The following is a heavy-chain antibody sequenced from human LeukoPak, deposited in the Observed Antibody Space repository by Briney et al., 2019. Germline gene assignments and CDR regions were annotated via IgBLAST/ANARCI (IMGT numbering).Heavy chain of an antibody. J-gene: IGHJ3*02. CDR3: ARDYSPSGDYDPFDI. V-gene: IGHV3-30*03. CDR1: GFTFNNYG. CDR2: ISYDGSDK. D-gene: IGHD4-17*01. Sequence: GGSLRLSCAASGFTFNNYGMHWVRQAPGKGLEWVALISYDGSDKYYADSVKGRFTISRDNSKNTVFLQMNSLRPDDTAVYYCARDYSPSGDYDPFDIWGQGTMVTVSS.